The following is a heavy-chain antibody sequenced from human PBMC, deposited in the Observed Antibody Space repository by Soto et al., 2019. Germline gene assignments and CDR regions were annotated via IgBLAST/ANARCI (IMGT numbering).Heavy chain of an antibody. CDR3: ARGDFGASYGMDV. CDR2: INHSGNT. CDR1: GRSFTGYY. Sequence: SDTLSLTCAVYGRSFTGYYWSWIRQPPGKGLEWIGEINHSGNTNYNPSLKSRVTISVDTSKNQFSLKLSSVTAADTAVYYCARGDFGASYGMDVWGQGTTVT. J-gene: IGHJ6*02. D-gene: IGHD3-10*01. V-gene: IGHV4-34*01.